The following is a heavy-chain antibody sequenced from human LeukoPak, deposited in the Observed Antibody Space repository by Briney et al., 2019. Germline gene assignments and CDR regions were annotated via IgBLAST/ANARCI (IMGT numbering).Heavy chain of an antibody. J-gene: IGHJ6*03. D-gene: IGHD2-21*02. CDR2: IYSGGST. Sequence: GGSLRLSCAASGFTVSSNYMSWVRQAPGKGLEWVSVIYSGGSTYYADSVKGRFTISRDNSKNTLYLQMNSLRAEDTAVYYCARLKNRKIVVVTAYYYYMDVWGKGTTVTISS. CDR1: GFTVSSNY. V-gene: IGHV3-66*04. CDR3: ARLKNRKIVVVTAYYYYMDV.